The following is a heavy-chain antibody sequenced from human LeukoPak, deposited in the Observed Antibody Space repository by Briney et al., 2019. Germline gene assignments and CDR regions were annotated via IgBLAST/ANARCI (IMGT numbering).Heavy chain of an antibody. V-gene: IGHV1-69*06. Sequence: ASVKVSCKASGGTFSSYAISWVRQAPGQGLEWMGGIIPIFGTANYAQKFQGRVTITADKSTSTAYMELSSLRSEDTAVYYCARDFTVDAFDIWGQGTMVTVSS. CDR2: IIPIFGTA. J-gene: IGHJ3*02. CDR1: GGTFSSYA. CDR3: ARDFTVDAFDI. D-gene: IGHD4-11*01.